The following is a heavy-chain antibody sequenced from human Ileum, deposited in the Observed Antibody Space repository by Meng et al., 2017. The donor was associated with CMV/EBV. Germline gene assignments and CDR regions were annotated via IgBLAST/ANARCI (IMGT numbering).Heavy chain of an antibody. Sequence: KVYCKASGYYFLSYDINWVRQATGQGLEWMGWMNPNTLNTAYAQRFEGRVAMTTNISLNTVYMELSRLRSEDTAVYYCAREVAGRLDPWGLGTLVTVSS. CDR3: AREVAGRLDP. CDR2: MNPNTLNT. J-gene: IGHJ5*02. V-gene: IGHV1-8*01. CDR1: GYYFLSYD.